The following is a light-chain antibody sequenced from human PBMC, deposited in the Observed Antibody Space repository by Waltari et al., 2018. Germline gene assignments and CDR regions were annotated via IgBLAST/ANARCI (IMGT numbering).Light chain of an antibody. CDR2: DAS. Sequence: VLTQSPGTLSLSPGETATLSCRASQSVRRTLAWYQQKPGQAPRLLIYDASTRATGIPDRFSGSGSGTDFSLTISRLEPEDFAVYFCQKYGTLPATFGQGTKVEIK. CDR3: QKYGTLPAT. CDR1: QSVRRT. V-gene: IGKV3-20*01. J-gene: IGKJ1*01.